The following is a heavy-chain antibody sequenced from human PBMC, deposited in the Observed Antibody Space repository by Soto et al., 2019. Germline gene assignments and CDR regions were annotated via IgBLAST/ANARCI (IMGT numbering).Heavy chain of an antibody. Sequence: QVQLVQSGAEVKKPGSSVKVSCKASGGTFSSYAISWVRQAPGQGLEWMGGIIPIFGTANYAQKFQGRVTITADESTSTAYMELSSLSSEDTAVYYCARDGKTDYYDSSGFNTYYYYGMDVWGQGTTVTVSS. D-gene: IGHD3-22*01. CDR2: IIPIFGTA. CDR3: ARDGKTDYYDSSGFNTYYYYGMDV. J-gene: IGHJ6*02. V-gene: IGHV1-69*01. CDR1: GGTFSSYA.